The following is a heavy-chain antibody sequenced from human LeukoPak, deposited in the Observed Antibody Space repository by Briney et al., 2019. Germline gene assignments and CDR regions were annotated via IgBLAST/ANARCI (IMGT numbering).Heavy chain of an antibody. CDR3: AREDDYGDYAFDY. J-gene: IGHJ4*02. D-gene: IGHD4-17*01. Sequence: SETLSLTCTVSGGSISSYYWSWIRQPPGKGLGWIGYIYYSGSTNYNPSLKSRVTISVDTSKNQFSLKLSSVTAADTAVYYCAREDDYGDYAFDYWGQGTLVTVSS. CDR2: IYYSGST. CDR1: GGSISSYY. V-gene: IGHV4-59*01.